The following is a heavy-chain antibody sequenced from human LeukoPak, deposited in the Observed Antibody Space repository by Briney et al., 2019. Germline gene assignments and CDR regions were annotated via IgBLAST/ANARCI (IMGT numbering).Heavy chain of an antibody. Sequence: SGGSLRLSCAGSGFTFSNHSFHWIRQAPGKGLQYVSVISGDGARSFYAESVKGRFTISRDISKNTLYLQMNSLRVEDTAVYYCAREDYMDVWGKGTTVIVTS. J-gene: IGHJ6*03. CDR1: GFTFSNHS. CDR2: ISGDGARS. CDR3: AREDYMDV. V-gene: IGHV3-64*02.